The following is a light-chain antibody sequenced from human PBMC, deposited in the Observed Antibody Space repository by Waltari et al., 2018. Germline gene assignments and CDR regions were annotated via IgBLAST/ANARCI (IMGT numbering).Light chain of an antibody. Sequence: QPALTQPPSASGSPGQSVTISCTGTSSDVGAYKYVSWYQQHPDKAPKLIIFEVSKRPSGVPDRFSGSKSGNTASLTVSGLQADDEADYYCSSYAGSINFYVFGTGTKVSVL. V-gene: IGLV2-8*01. J-gene: IGLJ1*01. CDR1: SSDVGAYKY. CDR3: SSYAGSINFYV. CDR2: EVS.